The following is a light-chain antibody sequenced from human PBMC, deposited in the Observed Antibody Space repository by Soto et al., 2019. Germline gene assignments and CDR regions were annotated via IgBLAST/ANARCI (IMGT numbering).Light chain of an antibody. J-gene: IGLJ1*01. CDR1: SSDVGGYNY. CDR3: CSYAGTYTYV. V-gene: IGLV2-11*01. CDR2: DVS. Sequence: QSALTQPRSVSGSPGQSVTISCTGTSSDVGGYNYVSWHQQHPGKAPKLMIYDVSNRPSGVPERFSGSKSGNTASLTISGLQADDEADYYCCSYAGTYTYVFGTGTQLTVL.